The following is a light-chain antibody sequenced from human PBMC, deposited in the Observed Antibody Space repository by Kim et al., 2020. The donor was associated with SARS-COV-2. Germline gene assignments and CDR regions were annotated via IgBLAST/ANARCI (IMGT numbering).Light chain of an antibody. Sequence: EIVLTQSPGTLSLSPGERATLSCRASQTVRSNYLSWYQQQPGQAPRLFIYGASSSATGIPDRFSGSGSGTDFTLTISRLEPEDFAVYYCQQYGNATRSITFGQGTRLEIK. CDR2: GAS. J-gene: IGKJ5*01. V-gene: IGKV3-20*01. CDR1: QTVRSNY. CDR3: QQYGNATRSIT.